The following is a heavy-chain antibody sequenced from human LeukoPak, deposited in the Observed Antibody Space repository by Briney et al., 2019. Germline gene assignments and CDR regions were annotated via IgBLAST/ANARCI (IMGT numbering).Heavy chain of an antibody. Sequence: PGRSLRLSCAASGFTFSNDGMHWVRQAPGKGLEWVALIWYDGSNKYYADSVKGRFTIPRDNSKNTLYLQMNSLRAEDTAVYYCARLSGSYLDYWGQGTLVTVSS. CDR1: GFTFSNDG. J-gene: IGHJ4*02. CDR3: ARLSGSYLDY. CDR2: IWYDGSNK. D-gene: IGHD1-26*01. V-gene: IGHV3-33*01.